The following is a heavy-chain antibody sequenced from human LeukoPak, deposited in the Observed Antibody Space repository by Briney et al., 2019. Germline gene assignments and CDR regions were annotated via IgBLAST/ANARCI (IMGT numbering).Heavy chain of an antibody. CDR2: MNPNSGNT. CDR3: PRGPSITIFGVVIIGAYDYYMDV. D-gene: IGHD3-3*01. Sequence: GASVTVSCKASGYTFTSYDIHWVRQATGQGLEWMVWMNPNSGNTGYAQKFQGRVTMTRNTSISTAYMQLSSLRSEDTAVYYCPRGPSITIFGVVIIGAYDYYMDVWGKGTTVTVSS. V-gene: IGHV1-8*01. CDR1: GYTFTSYD. J-gene: IGHJ6*03.